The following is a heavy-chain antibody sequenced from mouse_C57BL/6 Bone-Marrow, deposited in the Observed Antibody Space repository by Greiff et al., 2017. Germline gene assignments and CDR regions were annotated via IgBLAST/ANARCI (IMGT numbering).Heavy chain of an antibody. CDR3: AWLRPFAY. CDR2: ISDGGSYT. J-gene: IGHJ3*01. CDR1: GFTFSSYA. Sequence: EVHLVESGGGLVKPGGSLKLSCAASGFTFSSYAMSWVRQTPEKRLEWVATISDGGSYTYYPANVKGRFTISRDNAKNNLYLQMSHLKSEDTAMYYCAWLRPFAYWGQGTLVTVSA. D-gene: IGHD2-2*01. V-gene: IGHV5-4*01.